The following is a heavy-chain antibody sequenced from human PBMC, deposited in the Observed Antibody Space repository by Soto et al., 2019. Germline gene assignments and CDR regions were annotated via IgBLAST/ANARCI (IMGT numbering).Heavy chain of an antibody. CDR2: IDPSDSQT. CDR1: GYSFAGYW. J-gene: IGHJ4*02. Sequence: GESLKISCKGSGYSFAGYWITWVRQKPGKGLEWMGRIDPSDSQTYYSPSFRGHVTISVAKSITTVFLQWSSLRASDTAMYYCARQIYDSDTGPNFQYYFDSWGQGTPVTVS. CDR3: ARQIYDSDTGPNFQYYFDS. D-gene: IGHD3-22*01. V-gene: IGHV5-10-1*01.